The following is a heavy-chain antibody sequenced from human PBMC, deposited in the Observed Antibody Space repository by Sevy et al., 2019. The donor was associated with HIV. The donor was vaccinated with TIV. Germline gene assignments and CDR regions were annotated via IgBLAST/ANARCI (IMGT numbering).Heavy chain of an antibody. CDR3: ARGDYYGSLYYFDY. CDR2: ISSGSSYI. Sequence: GGSLRLSCAASGFTFSNYFMNWVRQAPGKGLEWVSSISSGSSYIFYADSLKGRFTISRDNAKNSLHLHMNSLRAEDTAVYYCARGDYYGSLYYFDYWGPGTLVTVSS. J-gene: IGHJ4*02. D-gene: IGHD3-10*01. CDR1: GFTFSNYF. V-gene: IGHV3-21*01.